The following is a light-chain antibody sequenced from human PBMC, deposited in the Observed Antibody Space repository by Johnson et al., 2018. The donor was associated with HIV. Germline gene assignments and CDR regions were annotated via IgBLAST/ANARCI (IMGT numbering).Light chain of an antibody. CDR1: SSNIGNNY. J-gene: IGLJ1*01. CDR3: GTWDSSLSAGV. Sequence: QPVLTQPPSVSAAPGQKVTISCSGSSSNIGNNYVSWYQQLPGTAPKLLIYENNKRPSGIPDRFSGSKSGTSATLGITGLQTGDDADYYCGTWDSSLSAGVFGTGTKVTVL. CDR2: ENN. V-gene: IGLV1-51*02.